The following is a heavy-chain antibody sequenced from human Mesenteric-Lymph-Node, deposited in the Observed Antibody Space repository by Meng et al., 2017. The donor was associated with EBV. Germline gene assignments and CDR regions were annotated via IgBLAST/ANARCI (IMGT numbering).Heavy chain of an antibody. D-gene: IGHD5-18*01. V-gene: IGHV6-1*01. CDR2: TYYRFKWYN. CDR3: ARDRLTAMVKGGWFDP. Sequence: PPSGHGLCERPQTLCLTWAISGDSVSTKSAAWNWIKQSPSRGLEWLGRTYYRFKWYNDYAVSVKSRITINPDTSKNQFSLQLNSVTPEDTAVYYCARDRLTAMVKGGWFDPWGQGTLVTVSS. J-gene: IGHJ5*02. CDR1: GDSVSTKSAA.